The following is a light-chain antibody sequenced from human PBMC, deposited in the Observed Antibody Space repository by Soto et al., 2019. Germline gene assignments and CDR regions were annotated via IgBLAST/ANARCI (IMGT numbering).Light chain of an antibody. J-gene: IGLJ2*01. Sequence: QSALTQPASVSGSPGQSITISCTGTSSDVGSYNLVSWYQHHPGKAPKLMIYEGSARPSGVSNRFSGSKSDNTASLTISGLQAEDEADYYCCSYGGSSTVLFGGWTKVTVL. CDR3: CSYGGSSTVL. V-gene: IGLV2-23*01. CDR1: SSDVGSYNL. CDR2: EGS.